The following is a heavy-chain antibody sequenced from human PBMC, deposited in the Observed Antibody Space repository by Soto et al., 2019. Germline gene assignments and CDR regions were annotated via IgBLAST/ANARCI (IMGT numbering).Heavy chain of an antibody. CDR2: ISRSSTGI. CDR3: ARAVTWGLDV. CDR1: GFTFSGDG. J-gene: IGHJ6*02. D-gene: IGHD3-10*01. V-gene: IGHV3-48*02. Sequence: VQLVESGGGVVQPGKSLRLSCSASGFTFSGDGMHWVRQAPGKGLEWVSYISRSSTGIHYADSVKGRFTISRDDATNSMHLQMNSLRDGDTAVYYCARAVTWGLDVWGQGTTVSISS.